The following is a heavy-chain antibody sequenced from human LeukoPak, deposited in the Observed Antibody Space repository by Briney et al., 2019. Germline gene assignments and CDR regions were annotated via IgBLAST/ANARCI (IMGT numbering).Heavy chain of an antibody. D-gene: IGHD1-1*01. CDR2: INHSGST. J-gene: IGHJ6*03. CDR3: ARGRRFYYYYYMDV. Sequence: SETLSLTCVVYGGSFSGYYWSWIRQPPGKGLEWIGEINHSGSTNYNPSLKSRVTISVDTSKNQFSLKLSSVTAADTAVYYCARGRRFYYYYYMDVWGKGTTVTVSS. CDR1: GGSFSGYY. V-gene: IGHV4-34*01.